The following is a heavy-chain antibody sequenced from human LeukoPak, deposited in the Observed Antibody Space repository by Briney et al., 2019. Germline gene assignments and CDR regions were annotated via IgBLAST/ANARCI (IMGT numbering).Heavy chain of an antibody. CDR3: ARDRRDGYNLLDY. V-gene: IGHV3-7*01. CDR2: IREDGNEK. J-gene: IGHJ4*02. CDR1: GFTFSSYW. D-gene: IGHD5-24*01. Sequence: GGSLRLSCSASGFTFSSYWMSWVRQTTGKGLGCVAKIREDGNEKFYVDSVKGRFTISRDNAKNSLYLQMNSLRAEDTAVYYCARDRRDGYNLLDYWGQGTLVTVSS.